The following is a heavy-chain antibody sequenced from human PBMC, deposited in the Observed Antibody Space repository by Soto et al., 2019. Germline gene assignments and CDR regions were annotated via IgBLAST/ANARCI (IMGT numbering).Heavy chain of an antibody. CDR2: ISGSGGST. Sequence: EVQLLESGGGLVQPGGSLRLSCAASGFTFSSYAMSWVRQAPGKGLEWVSAISGSGGSTYYADSVKGRFTISRDNSKNTLYLQMNSLRAEDTAVYYCASYAIAASAGRKGYYFDYWGQGTLVTVSS. J-gene: IGHJ4*02. V-gene: IGHV3-23*01. CDR1: GFTFSSYA. CDR3: ASYAIAASAGRKGYYFDY. D-gene: IGHD6-13*01.